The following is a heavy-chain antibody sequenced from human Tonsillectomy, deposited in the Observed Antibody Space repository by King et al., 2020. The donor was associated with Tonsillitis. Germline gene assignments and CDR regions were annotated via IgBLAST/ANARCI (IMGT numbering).Heavy chain of an antibody. V-gene: IGHV1-3*02. CDR1: GYAFTRHA. CDR2: SNAGNGDT. J-gene: IGHJ6*02. D-gene: IGHD3-22*01. CDR3: ARSSGYYPDYYAMDV. Sequence: QLVQSGAEVKKPGASVKVSCKASGYAFTRHAMHWVRQAPGKGLEWMGCSNAGNGDTKYSQEFQGRVTITMDTSANTDYMERRSLKADDTGVYYCARSSGYYPDYYAMDVWGQGTTVTVSS.